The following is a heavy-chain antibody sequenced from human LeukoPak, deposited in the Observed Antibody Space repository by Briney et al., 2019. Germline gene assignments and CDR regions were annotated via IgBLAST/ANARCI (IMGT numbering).Heavy chain of an antibody. CDR2: ISSVGNTR. V-gene: IGHV3-11*01. Sequence: GGSLRPSCAASGFTFRDYSMSWIRQAPGKGLEWVSYISSVGNTRYSADSVKGRFTISRDNAKKSLYLQMNSLRAEDTAVYYCARTRLDSGSYSDYWGQGTRVTVSS. D-gene: IGHD1-26*01. CDR1: GFTFRDYS. J-gene: IGHJ4*02. CDR3: ARTRLDSGSYSDY.